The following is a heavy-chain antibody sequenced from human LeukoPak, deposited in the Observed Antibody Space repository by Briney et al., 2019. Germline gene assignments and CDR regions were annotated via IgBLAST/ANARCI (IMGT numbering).Heavy chain of an antibody. CDR3: ARGGAGQWLVPDYYYYYYMDV. CDR2: MNPNNGNT. V-gene: IGHV1-8*03. D-gene: IGHD6-19*01. J-gene: IGHJ6*03. CDR1: GYTFTSYD. Sequence: ASVKVSCEASGYTFTSYDINWVRQAPGQGLEWMGWMNPNNGNTGYAQKFQGRVTITRNASISTAYMELSSLRSEDTAVYYCARGGAGQWLVPDYYYYYYMDVWGKGTTVTVSS.